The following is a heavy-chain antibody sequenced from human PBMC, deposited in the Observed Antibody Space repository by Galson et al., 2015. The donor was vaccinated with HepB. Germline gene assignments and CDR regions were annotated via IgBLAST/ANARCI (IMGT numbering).Heavy chain of an antibody. CDR2: ISYDGNNK. D-gene: IGHD4-17*01. V-gene: IGHV3-30-3*01. Sequence: SLRLSCAASGFSFSSYAMHWVRQAPDKGPEWVAAISYDGNNKYYADSVKGRFTLSRDNSKNTLALQMNSLITEDTAVYYCARESPAYGDYVIHIWGQGTMVTVSS. J-gene: IGHJ3*02. CDR1: GFSFSSYA. CDR3: ARESPAYGDYVIHI.